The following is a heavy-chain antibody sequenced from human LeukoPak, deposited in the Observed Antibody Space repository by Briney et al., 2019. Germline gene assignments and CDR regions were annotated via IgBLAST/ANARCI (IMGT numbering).Heavy chain of an antibody. J-gene: IGHJ4*02. CDR3: ARVKGTYFDY. V-gene: IGHV3-23*01. D-gene: IGHD1-1*01. CDR1: GFTFSSYA. CDR2: ISGNGGST. Sequence: PGGSLRLSCAASGFTFSSYAMTWVRQAPGKGLEWVSGISGNGGSTYYADAVKGRFTISRDNSKNTVYLQMNSPRAEDTAVYYCARVKGTYFDYWGQGALVTVSS.